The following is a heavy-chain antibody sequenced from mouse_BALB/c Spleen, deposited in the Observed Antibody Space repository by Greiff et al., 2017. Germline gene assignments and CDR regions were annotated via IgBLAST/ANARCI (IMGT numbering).Heavy chain of an antibody. CDR3: ARDDGSSYGFAY. Sequence: QVQLQQSGAELVKPGASVKLSCKTSGYTFTSYWIQWVKQRPGQGLGWIGEIFPGTGTTYYNEKFKGKATLTIDTSSSTAYMQLSSLTSEDSAVYFCARDDGSSYGFAYWGQGTLVTVSA. D-gene: IGHD1-1*01. CDR1: GYTFTSYW. CDR2: IFPGTGTT. J-gene: IGHJ3*01. V-gene: IGHV1S132*01.